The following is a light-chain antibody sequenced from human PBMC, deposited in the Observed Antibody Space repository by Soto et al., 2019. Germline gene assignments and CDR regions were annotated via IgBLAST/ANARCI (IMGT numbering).Light chain of an antibody. Sequence: EIVLTQSPATLSLSPGERATLSCRASQSVSSFVAWYQQRPGQPPRLLIYDVSKRATGSPTRFSGSGSGTDFNLTISSLEPEDCAVYYCQQRSNWPLTFGGGTKVEIK. CDR3: QQRSNWPLT. CDR1: QSVSSF. J-gene: IGKJ4*01. CDR2: DVS. V-gene: IGKV3-11*01.